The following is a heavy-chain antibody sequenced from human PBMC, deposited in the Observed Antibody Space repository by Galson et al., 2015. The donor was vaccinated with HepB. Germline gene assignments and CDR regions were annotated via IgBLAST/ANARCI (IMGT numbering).Heavy chain of an antibody. CDR3: AKDRVYYGSGGDAFDI. J-gene: IGHJ3*02. Sequence: SLRLSCAASGFTFSSYAMSWVRQAPGKGLEWVSAISGSGGSTYYADSVKGRFTISRDNSKNTLYLQMNSLRAEDTAVYCCAKDRVYYGSGGDAFDIWGQGTMVTVSS. CDR1: GFTFSSYA. D-gene: IGHD3-10*01. CDR2: ISGSGGST. V-gene: IGHV3-23*01.